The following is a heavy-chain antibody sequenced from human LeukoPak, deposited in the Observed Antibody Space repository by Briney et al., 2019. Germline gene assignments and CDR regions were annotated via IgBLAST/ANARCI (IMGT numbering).Heavy chain of an antibody. CDR2: IRSKVYSGTT. CDR3: TRDRSFLPYYFDY. J-gene: IGHJ4*02. Sequence: GGSLRLSCTASGFTFGVYAMSWFRQAPGKGLEWVGFIRSKVYSGTTEYAESVKCRFTISRNDSKSIAYLQMNSLKTEDTAVYYCTRDRSFLPYYFDYWGQGTLVTVSS. D-gene: IGHD2/OR15-2a*01. V-gene: IGHV3-49*03. CDR1: GFTFGVYA.